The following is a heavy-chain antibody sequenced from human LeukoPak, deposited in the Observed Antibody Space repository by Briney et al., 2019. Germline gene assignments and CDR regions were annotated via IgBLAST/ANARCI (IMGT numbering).Heavy chain of an antibody. J-gene: IGHJ4*02. CDR2: ISGSGGST. V-gene: IGHV3-23*01. D-gene: IGHD1-26*01. CDR3: AKATRREWELPFDY. CDR1: GFTFSSYA. Sequence: QPGGPLRLSCAASGFTFSSYAMSWVRKAPGKGLEWVSAISGSGGSTYYADSVKGRFTISRDNSKNTLYLQMNSLRAEDTAVYYCAKATRREWELPFDYWGQGTLVTVSS.